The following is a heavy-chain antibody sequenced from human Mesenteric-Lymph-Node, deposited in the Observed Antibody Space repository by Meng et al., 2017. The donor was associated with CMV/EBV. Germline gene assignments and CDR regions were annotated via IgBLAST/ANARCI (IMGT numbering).Heavy chain of an antibody. J-gene: IGHJ4*02. CDR2: IKNDGSAM. CDR1: GFTFSNFW. CDR3: ARKIAAGGPAFDY. V-gene: IGHV3-7*01. D-gene: IGHD6-13*01. Sequence: GESLKISCAASGFTFSNFWMNWVRQAPGKGLEWVANIKNDGSAMYYVDSVKGRFTISRDNAKSSLYLQVSSLRAEDTAVYYCARKIAAGGPAFDYWGQGALVTVSS.